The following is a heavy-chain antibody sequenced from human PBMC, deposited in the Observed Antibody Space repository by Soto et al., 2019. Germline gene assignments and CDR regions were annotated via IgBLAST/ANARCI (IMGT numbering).Heavy chain of an antibody. V-gene: IGHV1-8*01. CDR3: ARERAVLVPADMSGYYYGMDV. J-gene: IGHJ6*02. Sequence: QVQLVQSGTEVKKPGASVRVSCKASGYTFTSYDINWVRQATGQGLEWTGWMNPNSGNTGYAQKFQGRVTMTRNTSISTAYMELSSLRSEDTAVYYCARERAVLVPADMSGYYYGMDVWGQGTTVTVSS. CDR2: MNPNSGNT. CDR1: GYTFTSYD. D-gene: IGHD2-2*01.